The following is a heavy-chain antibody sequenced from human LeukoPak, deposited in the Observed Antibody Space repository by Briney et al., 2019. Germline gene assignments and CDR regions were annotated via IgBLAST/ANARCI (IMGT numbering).Heavy chain of an antibody. CDR2: IKQDGSDK. J-gene: IGHJ3*02. V-gene: IGHV3-7*01. Sequence: QTGGSLRLSCAASGFTFSSHYMSWVRQAPGKGLEWVANIKQDGSDKYYVDSVKGRFTISRDNAKNSLYLQMNSLRAEDTAVYYCAREGDAFDIWGQGTMVTVSS. CDR3: AREGDAFDI. CDR1: GFTFSSHY.